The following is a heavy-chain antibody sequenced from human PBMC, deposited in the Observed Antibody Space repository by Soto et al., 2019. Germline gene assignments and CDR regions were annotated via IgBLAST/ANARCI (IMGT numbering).Heavy chain of an antibody. V-gene: IGHV4-30-4*01. CDR3: ARDGYCTNGVCYTVFDY. CDR1: GGSISSGDYY. J-gene: IGHJ4*02. Sequence: QVQLQESGPGLVKPSQTLSLTCTVSGGSISSGDYYWSWIRQPPGKGLEWIGYIYYSGSTYYNPSLKSRVTISVDTSKNHFSLKLSSVTAADTAVYYCARDGYCTNGVCYTVFDYWGQGTLVTVSS. D-gene: IGHD2-8*01. CDR2: IYYSGST.